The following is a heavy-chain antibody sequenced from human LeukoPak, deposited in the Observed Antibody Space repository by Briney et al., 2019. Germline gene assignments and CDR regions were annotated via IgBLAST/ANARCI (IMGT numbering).Heavy chain of an antibody. CDR1: GYTFTSYV. D-gene: IGHD3-10*01. Sequence: ASVKVSCKASGYTFTSYVISWVRQAPGQGLEWMGWINSYNGNTNYAQKLRGRVTMTTDTSTSTAYMELRSLRSDDTAVYYCTRSHYYGSGSYYNPHRGFDYWGQGTLVTVSS. J-gene: IGHJ4*02. CDR2: INSYNGNT. CDR3: TRSHYYGSGSYYNPHRGFDY. V-gene: IGHV1-18*01.